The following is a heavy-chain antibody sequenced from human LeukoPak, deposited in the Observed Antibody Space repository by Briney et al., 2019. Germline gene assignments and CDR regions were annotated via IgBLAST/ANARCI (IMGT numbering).Heavy chain of an antibody. CDR3: ARAPDYAFDY. V-gene: IGHV3-30*04. CDR2: ISYDGSNK. J-gene: IGHJ4*02. Sequence: PGGSLRLSCAASGFTFSSYAMHWVRQAPGKGVEWVAVISYDGSNKYYADSVKGRFTISRDNSKNTLYLQMNSLRAEDTAVYYCARAPDYAFDYWGQGTLVTVSS. D-gene: IGHD4-17*01. CDR1: GFTFSSYA.